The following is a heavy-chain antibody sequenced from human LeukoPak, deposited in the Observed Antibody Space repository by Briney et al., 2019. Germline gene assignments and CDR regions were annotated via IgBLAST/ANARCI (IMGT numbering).Heavy chain of an antibody. CDR3: ARDDTPLLYYYGSGSDQPPSGY. CDR2: ISSSSSYI. Sequence: GGSLRLSCAASGFTFSSYSMNWVRQAPGKGLEWVSSISSSSSYIYYADSVKGRFTISRDNAMNSLYLQMNSLRAEDTAVYYCARDDTPLLYYYGSGSDQPPSGYWGQGTLVTVSS. CDR1: GFTFSSYS. D-gene: IGHD3-10*01. V-gene: IGHV3-21*01. J-gene: IGHJ4*02.